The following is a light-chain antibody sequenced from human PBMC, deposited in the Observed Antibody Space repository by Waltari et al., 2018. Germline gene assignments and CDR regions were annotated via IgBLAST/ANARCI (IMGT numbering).Light chain of an antibody. J-gene: IGLJ3*02. CDR1: GSAIDDSDF. CDR2: DVT. Sequence: QSALTQPASVSGSPGQSITISCTGIGSAIDDSDFVSWYQHQPGKAPRAIMYDVTNRPSGISHRFSATKSANTASLTSCGLQPEDEGDYYCTSQALDGVVLFGGGTQVTV. CDR3: TSQALDGVVL. V-gene: IGLV2-14*03.